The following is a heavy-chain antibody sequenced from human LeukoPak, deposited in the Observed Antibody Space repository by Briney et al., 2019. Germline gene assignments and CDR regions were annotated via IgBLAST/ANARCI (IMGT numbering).Heavy chain of an antibody. J-gene: IGHJ5*02. D-gene: IGHD3-10*01. CDR3: ARGYYGSGSHTFDP. CDR2: IYYSGST. CDR1: GGSISSGGYY. V-gene: IGHV4-31*03. Sequence: PSQTLSLTCTVSGGSISSGGYYWSWIRQHPGKGLEWIGYIYYSGSTNYNPSLKSRVTISVDTSKNQFSLKLSSVTAADTAVYYWARGYYGSGSHTFDPWGQGTLVTASS.